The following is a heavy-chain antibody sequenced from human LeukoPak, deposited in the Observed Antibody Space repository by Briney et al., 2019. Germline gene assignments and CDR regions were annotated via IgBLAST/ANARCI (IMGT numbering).Heavy chain of an antibody. V-gene: IGHV3-66*01. CDR3: ARDVPDGSGSYYDY. CDR2: IYSGGST. D-gene: IGHD3-10*01. Sequence: GGSLRLSCAASGFTVSSNYMSWVRQAPGKGLEWVSVIYSGGSTYYAASVKGRFTISRDNSKNTRSLQMNSLRAEDTAVYYCARDVPDGSGSYYDYWGQGTLVTVSS. CDR1: GFTVSSNY. J-gene: IGHJ4*02.